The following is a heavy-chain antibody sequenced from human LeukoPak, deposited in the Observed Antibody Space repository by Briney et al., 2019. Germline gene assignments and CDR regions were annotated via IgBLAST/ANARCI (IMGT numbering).Heavy chain of an antibody. Sequence: GESLKISCKASGYSFDYYWIAWVRQMPGKGLEWMGIIYPDDSDSTYSPSFQGQVTISVDKSINTAYLQWSSLKASNTAIYYCARVGSVTNFGVVSYYFDYWGQGTLITVSS. CDR1: GYSFDYYW. V-gene: IGHV5-51*01. J-gene: IGHJ4*02. CDR2: IYPDDSDS. D-gene: IGHD3-3*01. CDR3: ARVGSVTNFGVVSYYFDY.